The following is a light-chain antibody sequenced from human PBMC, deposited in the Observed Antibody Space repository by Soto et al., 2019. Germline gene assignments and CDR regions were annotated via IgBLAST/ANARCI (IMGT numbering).Light chain of an antibody. V-gene: IGLV2-14*01. Sequence: QSALTQPASVSESPGQSITISCTGTSSDVGGYNYVSWYQQHPGKAPKLMIYDVSNRPSGVSNRFSGSKSGNTASLTISGLQAEDEADYYCSSYTSSSPYVFGTGTQLTVL. CDR3: SSYTSSSPYV. J-gene: IGLJ1*01. CDR1: SSDVGGYNY. CDR2: DVS.